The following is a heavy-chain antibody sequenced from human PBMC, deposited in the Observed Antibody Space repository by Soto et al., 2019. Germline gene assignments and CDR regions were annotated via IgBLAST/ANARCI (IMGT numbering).Heavy chain of an antibody. D-gene: IGHD5-18*01. CDR2: TNPNSGRT. J-gene: IGHJ4*02. CDR3: ARDRGYSYGYTLEVSGGDY. CDR1: GYTFTGYY. V-gene: IGHV1-2*02. Sequence: QVQLVQSGAEVKKPGASVKVSCKASGYTFTGYYMHWVRQAPGQGLEKMGRTNPNSGRTNYAQKFQGRVTITRDTSISTAYMELSRLGSDDTAVYYCARDRGYSYGYTLEVSGGDYWGQGTLVTVSS.